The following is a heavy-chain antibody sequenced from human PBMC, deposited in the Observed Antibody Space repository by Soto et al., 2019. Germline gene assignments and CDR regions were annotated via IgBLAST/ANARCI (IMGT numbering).Heavy chain of an antibody. CDR2: ISGSGGST. J-gene: IGHJ1*01. CDR1: GFTFSSYA. CDR3: AKDPVRRAAAGILYIQH. D-gene: IGHD6-13*01. V-gene: IGHV3-23*01. Sequence: EVQLLESGGGLVQPGGSLRLSCAASGFTFSSYAMSWVRQAPGKGLEWVSAISGSGGSTYYADSVKGRFTISRDNSKNTLYLQMNSLRAEDTAVYYCAKDPVRRAAAGILYIQHWGQGTLVTVSS.